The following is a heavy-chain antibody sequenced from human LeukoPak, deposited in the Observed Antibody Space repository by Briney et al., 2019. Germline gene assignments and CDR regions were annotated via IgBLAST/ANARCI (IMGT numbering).Heavy chain of an antibody. CDR3: ARHPPRDGSAFDY. Sequence: SETLSLTCTVSGGSISIGSYYWGWIRQPPGKGLEWIASMYYSGTTFYSPSLKSRVTISVDTSKNQLSLKLGSVTAADTAVYYCARHPPRDGSAFDYWGQGTLVTVSS. CDR1: GGSISIGSYY. V-gene: IGHV4-39*01. J-gene: IGHJ4*02. CDR2: MYYSGTT.